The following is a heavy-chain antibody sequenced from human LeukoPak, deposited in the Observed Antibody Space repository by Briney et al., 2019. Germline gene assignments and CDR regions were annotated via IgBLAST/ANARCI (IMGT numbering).Heavy chain of an antibody. J-gene: IGHJ4*02. Sequence: PGGSLRLSCAVSGFTVSSNYMNWVRQAPGKGLEWVSIIYSGGNTDYADCVKGRFTISRDNSKNTLYLQMNSLRAQDTAVYYCARGGYGSGSYGMGHWGQGTLVTVSS. D-gene: IGHD3-10*01. CDR1: GFTVSSNY. CDR2: IYSGGNT. CDR3: ARGGYGSGSYGMGH. V-gene: IGHV3-66*02.